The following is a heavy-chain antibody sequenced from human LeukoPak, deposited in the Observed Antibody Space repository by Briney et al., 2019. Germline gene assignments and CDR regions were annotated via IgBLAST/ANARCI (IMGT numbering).Heavy chain of an antibody. CDR3: AKGLVVVAATRPFDY. V-gene: IGHV3-23*01. CDR1: GFTFSSYA. D-gene: IGHD2-15*01. CDR2: ISGSGGST. J-gene: IGHJ4*02. Sequence: GGSLRLSCAASGFTFSSYAMYWVRQAPGKGLEWVSAISGSGGSTYYADSVKGRLTISRDNSKNTLYLQMNSLRAEDTAVYYCAKGLVVVAATRPFDYLGQGTLVTVSS.